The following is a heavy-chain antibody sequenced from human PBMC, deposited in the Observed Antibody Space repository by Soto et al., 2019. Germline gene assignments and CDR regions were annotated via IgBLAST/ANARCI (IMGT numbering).Heavy chain of an antibody. V-gene: IGHV1-24*01. CDR1: GYTLTELS. J-gene: IGHJ3*02. Sequence: ASVEVSCKVSGYTLTELSMHWVRQAPGKGLEWMGGFDPEDGETIYAQKFQGRVTMTEDTSTDTAYMELSSLRSEDTAVYYCATDQGLSSGSSDDAFDIWGQGTMVTVS. CDR2: FDPEDGET. CDR3: ATDQGLSSGSSDDAFDI. D-gene: IGHD1-26*01.